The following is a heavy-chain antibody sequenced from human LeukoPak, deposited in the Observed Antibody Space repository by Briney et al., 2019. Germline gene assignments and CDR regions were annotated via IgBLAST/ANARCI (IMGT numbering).Heavy chain of an antibody. CDR1: GGSFSGYY. CDR2: INHSGST. J-gene: IGHJ3*02. D-gene: IGHD3-3*01. Sequence: SETLSLTCAVYGGSFSGYYWSWIRQPPGKGLEWIGEINHSGSTNYNPSLKSRVAISVDTSKNQFSLKLSSVTAADTAVYYCARGASITIFGVVIMTPHAFDIWGQGTTVTVSS. CDR3: ARGASITIFGVVIMTPHAFDI. V-gene: IGHV4-34*01.